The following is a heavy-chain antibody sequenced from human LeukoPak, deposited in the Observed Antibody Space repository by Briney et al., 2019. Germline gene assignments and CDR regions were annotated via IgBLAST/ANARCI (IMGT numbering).Heavy chain of an antibody. V-gene: IGHV1-18*01. CDR1: GYTFTSYG. Sequence: GASVKVSCKASGYTFTSYGISWVRQAPGQGLEWMGWISAYNGNTNYAQKLQGRVTMTTDTSTSTAYMELRSLRSDDTAVYYCARDQGPLGYCSGGSCSAFDIWGQGTMVTVSS. CDR2: ISAYNGNT. J-gene: IGHJ3*02. D-gene: IGHD2-15*01. CDR3: ARDQGPLGYCSGGSCSAFDI.